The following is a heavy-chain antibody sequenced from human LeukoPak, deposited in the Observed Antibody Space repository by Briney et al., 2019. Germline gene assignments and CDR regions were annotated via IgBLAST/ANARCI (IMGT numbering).Heavy chain of an antibody. V-gene: IGHV3-48*02. CDR1: GFTFSSYS. Sequence: GGSLRLSCAASGFTFSSYSMNWVRQAPGKGLEWVSYISSSSSTIYCADSVKGRFTISRDNAKNSLYLQMNSLRDEDTAVYYCARDHYGDYYYYYGMDVWGQGTTVTVSS. CDR2: ISSSSSTI. J-gene: IGHJ6*02. CDR3: ARDHYGDYYYYYGMDV. D-gene: IGHD4-17*01.